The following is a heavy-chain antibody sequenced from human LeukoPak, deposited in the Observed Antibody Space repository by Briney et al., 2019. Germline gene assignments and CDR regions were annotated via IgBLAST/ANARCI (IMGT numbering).Heavy chain of an antibody. CDR3: ARDPFDFWSGSILD. V-gene: IGHV4-4*07. D-gene: IGHD3-3*01. Sequence: SETLSLTCTVSGDSIGSHYWSWIRQPAGKGLEWIGRIYPSGTTNYNPSLKGRVTISIDTSKNQFSLKLSSVTAADTAVYYCARDPFDFWSGSILDWGQGTLVTVSS. CDR1: GDSIGSHY. CDR2: IYPSGTT. J-gene: IGHJ4*02.